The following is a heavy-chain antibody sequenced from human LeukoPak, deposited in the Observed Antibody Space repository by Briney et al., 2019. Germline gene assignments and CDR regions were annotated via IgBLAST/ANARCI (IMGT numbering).Heavy chain of an antibody. Sequence: PSETLSLTCTVSGGSISSSSYYWSWIRQPPGKGLEWIGEINHSGSTNYNPSLKSRVTISVDTSKNQFFLKLSSVTAADTAVYYCARGQASAEHYYGSGSYFFDYWGQGTLVTVSS. CDR3: ARGQASAEHYYGSGSYFFDY. J-gene: IGHJ4*02. CDR2: INHSGST. CDR1: GGSISSSSYY. V-gene: IGHV4-39*07. D-gene: IGHD3-10*01.